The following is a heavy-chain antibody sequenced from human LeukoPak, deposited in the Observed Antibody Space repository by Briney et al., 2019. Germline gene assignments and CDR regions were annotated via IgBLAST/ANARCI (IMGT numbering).Heavy chain of an antibody. CDR2: IHASGTT. V-gene: IGHV4-4*07. CDR3: ARDGADVYGRAFDY. J-gene: IGHJ4*02. Sequence: SETLSLTCNVSGGSISSYFWTWIRQPAGKGLELVGRIHASGTTNYNSSLKRRVSMSVDTSKNQFSLKLTSVTAADRAVYFCARDGADVYGRAFDYWGQGTLVSVSS. CDR1: GGSISSYF. D-gene: IGHD2-8*01.